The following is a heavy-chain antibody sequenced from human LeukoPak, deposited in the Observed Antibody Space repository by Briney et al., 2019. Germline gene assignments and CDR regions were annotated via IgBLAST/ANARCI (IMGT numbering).Heavy chain of an antibody. V-gene: IGHV3-9*01. J-gene: IGHJ4*02. CDR3: AKDIGVSSGWPCYFDY. Sequence: GGSLRLSCAASGFTFDDYAMHWVRQAPGKGLEWVSGISWNSGSIGYADSVKGRFTISRDNAKNSLYLQMNSLRAEDTALYYCAKDIGVSSGWPCYFDYWGQGTLVTVSS. D-gene: IGHD6-19*01. CDR2: ISWNSGSI. CDR1: GFTFDDYA.